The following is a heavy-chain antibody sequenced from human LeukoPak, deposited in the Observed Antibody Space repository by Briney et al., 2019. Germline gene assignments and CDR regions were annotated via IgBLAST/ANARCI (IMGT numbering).Heavy chain of an antibody. CDR1: GFTFDDYA. D-gene: IGHD6-6*01. CDR2: ISWNSGNI. V-gene: IGHV3-9*01. J-gene: IGHJ4*02. CDR3: AKDHSYSISQHYFDY. Sequence: GGSLRLSCAASGFTFDDYAMHWVRQAPGKGLEWVSGISWNSGNIDYGDSVKGRFTISRDNAKNSLYLQMNSLRAEDTALYYCAKDHSYSISQHYFDYWGPGTLVTVSS.